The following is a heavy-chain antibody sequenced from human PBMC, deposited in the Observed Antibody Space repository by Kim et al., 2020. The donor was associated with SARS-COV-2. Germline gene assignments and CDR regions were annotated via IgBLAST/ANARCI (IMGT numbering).Heavy chain of an antibody. V-gene: IGHV3-21*01. CDR2: ISSSSSYI. D-gene: IGHD2-2*01. J-gene: IGHJ3*02. CDR3: ARFRDIVVVPAAHTADAFDI. Sequence: GGSLRLSCAASGFTFSSYSMNWVRQAPGKGLEWVSSISSSSSYIYYADSVKGRFTISRDNAKNSLYLQMNSLRAEDTAVYYCARFRDIVVVPAAHTADAFDIWGQGTMVTVSS. CDR1: GFTFSSYS.